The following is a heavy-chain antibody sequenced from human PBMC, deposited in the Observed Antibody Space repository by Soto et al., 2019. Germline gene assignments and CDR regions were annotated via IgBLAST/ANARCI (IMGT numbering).Heavy chain of an antibody. CDR1: GFTFSSYA. J-gene: IGHJ6*02. D-gene: IGHD3-3*01. CDR2: ISYDGSNK. Sequence: GGSLRLSCAASGFTFSSYAMHWVRQAPGKGLEWVAVISYDGSNKYYADSVKGRFTISRDNSKNTLYLQMNSLRAEDTAVYYCAREASSVLRFLEWLSLYGMDVWGQGTTVTVSS. CDR3: AREASSVLRFLEWLSLYGMDV. V-gene: IGHV3-30-3*01.